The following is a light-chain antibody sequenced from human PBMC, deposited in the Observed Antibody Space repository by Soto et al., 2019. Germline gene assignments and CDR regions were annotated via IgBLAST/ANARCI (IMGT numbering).Light chain of an antibody. CDR3: QQYENLPT. V-gene: IGKV1-33*01. CDR1: QNINNY. Sequence: DIQMTQSPSSLSASVGDRVTITSQARQNINNYLNWYQQKPGRAPKLLIYDASNLEAGVPSRFRGSGSGSDFTFTISRLQPEDIATYYCQQYENLPTFSQGTRLEIK. CDR2: DAS. J-gene: IGKJ5*01.